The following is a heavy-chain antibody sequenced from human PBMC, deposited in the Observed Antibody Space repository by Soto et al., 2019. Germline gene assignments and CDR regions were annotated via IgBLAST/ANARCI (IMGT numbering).Heavy chain of an antibody. V-gene: IGHV4-31*03. CDR3: ARADCSGGSCYNFDY. J-gene: IGHJ4*02. Sequence: QVQLQESGPGLVKPSQTLSLTCTVSGGSISSGGYYWSWIRQHPGKGLEWVGYIYYSGSTYYNPSLKSRVTISVDTSKNQFSLKLSSVTAADTAVYYCARADCSGGSCYNFDYWGQGTLVTVSS. CDR1: GGSISSGGYY. CDR2: IYYSGST. D-gene: IGHD2-15*01.